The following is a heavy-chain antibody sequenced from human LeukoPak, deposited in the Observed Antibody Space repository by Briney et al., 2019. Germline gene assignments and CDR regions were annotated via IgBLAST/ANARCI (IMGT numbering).Heavy chain of an antibody. Sequence: GGSLRLSYAASGFTFSIYSMNWVRLAPGKGLEWVSYISSTTSTIYYADSVKGRFTISRDNAKNSLYLQMNSLRDEDTAVYYCAKDLYGDYHPDYWGQGTLVTVSS. CDR1: GFTFSIYS. V-gene: IGHV3-48*02. CDR3: AKDLYGDYHPDY. D-gene: IGHD4-17*01. CDR2: ISSTTSTI. J-gene: IGHJ4*02.